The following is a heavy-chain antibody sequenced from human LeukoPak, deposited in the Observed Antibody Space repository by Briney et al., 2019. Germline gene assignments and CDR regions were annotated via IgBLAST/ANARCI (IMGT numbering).Heavy chain of an antibody. CDR3: ARELDPTFDY. CDR1: GFTFSAYS. CDR2: ISSSSTYM. Sequence: GGSLRLSCAASGFTFSAYSINWVRQAPGKGLEWVSSISSSSTYMYYADSVKGRFTISRGNAKNSLYLQMNSLTAEDTAVYYCARELDPTFDYWGQGTLVTVSS. J-gene: IGHJ4*02. V-gene: IGHV3-21*01.